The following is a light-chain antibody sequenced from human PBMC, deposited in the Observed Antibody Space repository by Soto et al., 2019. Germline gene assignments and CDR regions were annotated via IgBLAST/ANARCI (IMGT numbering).Light chain of an antibody. V-gene: IGKV3-11*01. CDR3: EPRSNPPIT. Sequence: EIVLTQSPGTLSLSPGERATLSCRASQTVTRNYLAWHQQKPGQAPRLLIYDASNRATDIPARFSGSGSGTDFTLTSSSLEPGDVAGNESEPRSNPPITFGRGTRVEIK. J-gene: IGKJ5*01. CDR2: DAS. CDR1: QTVTRNY.